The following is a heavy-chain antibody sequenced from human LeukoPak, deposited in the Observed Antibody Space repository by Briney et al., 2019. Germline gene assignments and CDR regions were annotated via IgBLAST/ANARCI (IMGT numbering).Heavy chain of an antibody. CDR3: ATSRTFDH. Sequence: GGSLRLSCTASGFTFSSYWMNWVRQAPGKGLEWVANIKQDGSEKYYVDSVKGRFTISRDNTKNSLYLQMNNLRTDDTAVYYCATSRTFDHWGQGTLVTVSS. CDR1: GFTFSSYW. D-gene: IGHD2-2*01. V-gene: IGHV3-7*01. J-gene: IGHJ4*02. CDR2: IKQDGSEK.